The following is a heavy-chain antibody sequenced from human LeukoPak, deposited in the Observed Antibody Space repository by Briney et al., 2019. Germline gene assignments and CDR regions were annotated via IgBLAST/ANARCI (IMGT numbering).Heavy chain of an antibody. CDR2: IYYSGST. D-gene: IGHD3-22*01. Sequence: SETLSLTCTVSGGSISSYYWSWIRQPPGKGLEWIGYIYYSGSTYYNPSLKSRVTISVDTSKNQFSLKLSSVTAADTAVYYCARSQYDSSGYYYPYYWGQGTLVTVSS. V-gene: IGHV4-59*12. CDR1: GGSISSYY. J-gene: IGHJ4*02. CDR3: ARSQYDSSGYYYPYY.